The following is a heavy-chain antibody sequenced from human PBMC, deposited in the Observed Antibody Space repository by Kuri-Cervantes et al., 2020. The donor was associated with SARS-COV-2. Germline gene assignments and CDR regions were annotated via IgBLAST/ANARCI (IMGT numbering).Heavy chain of an antibody. D-gene: IGHD3-22*01. CDR3: AKDYGSSGYYV. J-gene: IGHJ4*02. CDR2: ISRSGRNT. Sequence: GESLKISCTASGFNFSSDALSWVRQTPGKRLEWVSAISRSGRNTYYADSVKGRFTISRDNSKNTLYLQMSSLRAEDTAVYYCAKDYGSSGYYVWGQGTLVTVSS. V-gene: IGHV3-23*01. CDR1: GFNFSSDA.